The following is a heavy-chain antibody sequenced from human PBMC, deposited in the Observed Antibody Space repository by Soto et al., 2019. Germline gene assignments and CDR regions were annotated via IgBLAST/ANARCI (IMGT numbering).Heavy chain of an antibody. CDR1: GYTFTGYY. Sequence: QVQLVQSGAEVKKPGASVKVSCKASGYTFTGYYMHWVRQAPGQGLEWMGWINPNSGGTNYAQKFQGRVTMTRDTSISTAYMVLSRLRSDDTAVYYCARAGDSSGWYGTYNWFDPWGQGTLVTVSS. D-gene: IGHD6-19*01. CDR2: INPNSGGT. J-gene: IGHJ5*02. V-gene: IGHV1-2*02. CDR3: ARAGDSSGWYGTYNWFDP.